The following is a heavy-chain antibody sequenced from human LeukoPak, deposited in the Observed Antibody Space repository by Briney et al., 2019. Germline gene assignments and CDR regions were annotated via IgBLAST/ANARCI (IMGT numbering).Heavy chain of an antibody. D-gene: IGHD2-15*01. V-gene: IGHV3-30*15. Sequence: GGSLRLSCAASGFTFSSYAMHWVRQAPGKGLEWVAVNSYGGNYKYNAGSVEGRITISRDNSKNTLYLQMSGLRAEDTAVYYCARSRGSPNSGEDAFDIWGQGTMVTVSS. J-gene: IGHJ3*02. CDR2: NSYGGNYK. CDR3: ARSRGSPNSGEDAFDI. CDR1: GFTFSSYA.